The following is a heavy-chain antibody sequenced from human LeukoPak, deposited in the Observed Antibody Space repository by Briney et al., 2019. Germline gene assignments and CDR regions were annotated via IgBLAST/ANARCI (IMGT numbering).Heavy chain of an antibody. J-gene: IGHJ5*02. Sequence: GGSLRLSCSASGFTFSSYWMHWVRQAPGKGLVWVSRINSDGSSTSYADSVKGRFTISRDNAKNTLYLQMNSLRAEDTAVYYCARGVGYCSSTSCYWWFDPWGQGTLVTVSS. V-gene: IGHV3-74*01. CDR2: INSDGSST. CDR3: ARGVGYCSSTSCYWWFDP. CDR1: GFTFSSYW. D-gene: IGHD2-2*01.